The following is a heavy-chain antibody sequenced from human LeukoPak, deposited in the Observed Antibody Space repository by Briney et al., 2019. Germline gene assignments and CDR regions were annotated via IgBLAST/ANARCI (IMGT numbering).Heavy chain of an antibody. J-gene: IGHJ6*03. Sequence: PGGSLRLSCAASGFTFSSYWMHWVRQAPGKGLVWVSRINSDGSSTSYADSVKGRFTISRDNAKNTLYLQMNSLRAEDTAVYYCARESYYYGSGSYLIYYYYMDVWGKGTTVTISS. D-gene: IGHD3-10*01. CDR3: ARESYYYGSGSYLIYYYYMDV. CDR2: INSDGSST. CDR1: GFTFSSYW. V-gene: IGHV3-74*01.